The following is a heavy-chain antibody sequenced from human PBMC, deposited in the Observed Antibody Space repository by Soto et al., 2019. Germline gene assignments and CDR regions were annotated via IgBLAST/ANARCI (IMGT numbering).Heavy chain of an antibody. CDR1: GGSISRGGYY. J-gene: IGHJ6*02. D-gene: IGHD5-18*01. CDR3: AGSGYSYGRYYYYYGMDV. Sequence: SEALSLTCTVSGGSISRGGYYWSWIRQHPGKGLEWTGYIYYSGSTYYNPSLKSRVTISVDTSKNQFSLKLSSVTAADTAVYYCAGSGYSYGRYYYYYGMDVWGQGTTVTVSS. V-gene: IGHV4-31*03. CDR2: IYYSGST.